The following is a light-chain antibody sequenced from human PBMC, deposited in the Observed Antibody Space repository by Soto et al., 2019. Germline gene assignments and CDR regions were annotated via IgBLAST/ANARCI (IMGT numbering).Light chain of an antibody. CDR1: SSNIGTNT. J-gene: IGLJ2*01. V-gene: IGLV1-44*01. CDR2: SNN. Sequence: QSVLTQPPSASGTPGQRVTISCSGSSSNIGTNTVNWYHQLPGTAPKLLIYSNNQRPSGVPDRFSGSKSGTSASLAISGLQSEDEADYYCATWDDSLPAVFGGGTKLTVL. CDR3: ATWDDSLPAV.